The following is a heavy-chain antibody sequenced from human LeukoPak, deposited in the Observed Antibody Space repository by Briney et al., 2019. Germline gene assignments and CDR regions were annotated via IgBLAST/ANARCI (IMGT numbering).Heavy chain of an antibody. V-gene: IGHV1-2*02. D-gene: IGHD5-12*01. CDR1: GYTFTGYY. CDR2: INPNSGGT. Sequence: GASVKVSCKASGYTFTGYYMHWVRQAPGQGLEWMGWINPNSGGTNYAQKFQGRVTMTRDTSISTAYMELSRLRSDDTAVYYCARDQEGGYDLGNFDYWGQGTPVTVSS. CDR3: ARDQEGGYDLGNFDY. J-gene: IGHJ4*02.